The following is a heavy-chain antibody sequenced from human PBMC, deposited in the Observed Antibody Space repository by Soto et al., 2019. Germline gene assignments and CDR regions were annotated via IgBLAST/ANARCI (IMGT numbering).Heavy chain of an antibody. Sequence: QAQLVESGGGLVKPGGSLTLSCAVYGFKVTDYYMSWIRQAPGKGLDWVAMIRRSGNTIHYADSVNGPFTISKDNVKNALAVHMAVQCPEETGVEYCARGEDVFLYCYMDVWGKWTTVIVSS. CDR2: IRRSGNTI. D-gene: IGHD2-15*01. V-gene: IGHV3-11*04. CDR1: GFKVTDYY. CDR3: ARGEDVFLYCYMDV. J-gene: IGHJ6*03.